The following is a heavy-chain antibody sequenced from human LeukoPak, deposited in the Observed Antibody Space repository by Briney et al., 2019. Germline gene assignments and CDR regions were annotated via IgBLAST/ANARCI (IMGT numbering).Heavy chain of an antibody. CDR1: GASISSSDW. Sequence: SETLSLTCVVSGASISSSDWWSWVRQSPGKGLEWIGEIYYTGSRNYNPSLKSRVTISVDTSKNQFSLKLSSVTAADTAVYYCARLGVPPPFYGMDVWGQGTSVTVSS. V-gene: IGHV4-4*02. CDR2: IYYTGSR. J-gene: IGHJ6*02. CDR3: ARLGVPPPFYGMDV. D-gene: IGHD2-8*01.